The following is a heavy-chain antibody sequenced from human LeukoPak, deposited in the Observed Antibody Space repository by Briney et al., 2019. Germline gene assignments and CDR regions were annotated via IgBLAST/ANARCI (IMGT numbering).Heavy chain of an antibody. CDR3: ARNSCPSGSCYDNRGYFDY. CDR2: IYYSGYT. V-gene: IGHV4-38-2*02. D-gene: IGHD2-15*01. Sequence: SETLSLTCTVSGYSISSGYYWGWIRQPPGKGLEWIGYIYYSGYTNYNPSLKSRVTISVDTSKNQFSLKLSSVTAADTAVYYCARNSCPSGSCYDNRGYFDYWGQGTLVTVSS. J-gene: IGHJ4*02. CDR1: GYSISSGYY.